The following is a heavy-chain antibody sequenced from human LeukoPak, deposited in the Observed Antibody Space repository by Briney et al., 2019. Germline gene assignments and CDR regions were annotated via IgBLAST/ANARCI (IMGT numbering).Heavy chain of an antibody. J-gene: IGHJ4*02. V-gene: IGHV1-24*01. D-gene: IGHD6-19*01. CDR2: FDPEDGET. CDR3: ATNIAVAGKRALDY. Sequence: ASVKVSCKVSGYTLTELSMHWVRQAPGKGLEWMRGFDPEDGETIYAQKFQGRVTMTEDTSTDTAYMELSSLRSEDTAVYYCATNIAVAGKRALDYWGQGTLVTVSS. CDR1: GYTLTELS.